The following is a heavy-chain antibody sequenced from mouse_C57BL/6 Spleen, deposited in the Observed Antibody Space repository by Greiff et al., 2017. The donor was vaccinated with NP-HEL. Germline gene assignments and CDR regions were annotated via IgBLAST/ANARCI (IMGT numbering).Heavy chain of an antibody. CDR3: AREGRGSYWYFDV. D-gene: IGHD1-1*01. J-gene: IGHJ1*03. V-gene: IGHV1-82*01. Sequence: QVQLKESGPELVKPGASVKISCKASGYAFSSSWMNWVKQRPGKGLEWIGRIYPGDGDTNYNGKFKGKATLTADKSSSTAYMQLSSLTSEDSAVYFCAREGRGSYWYFDVWGTGTTVTVSS. CDR1: GYAFSSSW. CDR2: IYPGDGDT.